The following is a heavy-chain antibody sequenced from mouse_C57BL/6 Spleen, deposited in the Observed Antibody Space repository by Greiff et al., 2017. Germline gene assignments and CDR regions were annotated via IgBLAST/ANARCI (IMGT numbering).Heavy chain of an antibody. V-gene: IGHV3-6*01. CDR3: ARAGYDYAFAD. J-gene: IGHJ3*01. D-gene: IGHD2-4*01. CDR1: GYSITSGYY. Sequence: EVKLMESGPGLVKPSQSLSLTCSVTGYSITSGYYWNWIRQFPGNKLEWMGYISYDGSNNYNPSLKNRISITLDTSKNQFFLKLKSVTTEDTATYYCARAGYDYAFADWGQGTLVTVSA. CDR2: ISYDGSN.